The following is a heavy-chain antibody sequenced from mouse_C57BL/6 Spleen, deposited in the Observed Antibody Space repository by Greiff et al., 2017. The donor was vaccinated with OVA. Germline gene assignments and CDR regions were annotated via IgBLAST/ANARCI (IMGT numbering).Heavy chain of an antibody. V-gene: IGHV5-4*01. CDR3: ARLVHAMDY. CDR1: GFTFSSYA. J-gene: IGHJ4*01. Sequence: EVQLVESGGGLVKPGGSLKLSCAASGFTFSSYAMSWVRQTPEKRLEWVATISDGGSYTYYPDNVKGRFTISRDNAKNNLYLQMSHLKSEDTAMYYCARLVHAMDYWGQGTSVTVSS. CDR2: ISDGGSYT.